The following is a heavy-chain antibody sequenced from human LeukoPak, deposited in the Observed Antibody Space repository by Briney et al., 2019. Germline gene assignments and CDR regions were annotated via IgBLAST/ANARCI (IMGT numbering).Heavy chain of an antibody. Sequence: SETLSLTCSVSGGSVSTHYWSWIRQPAGKGLEWIGRNHTSGTTNYNPSLKSRVTLSLDTSNNQLSLTVTSVTAADTAVYFCARDGDGGGYPDYWGQGTLVTVSS. CDR3: ARDGDGGGYPDY. D-gene: IGHD3-22*01. J-gene: IGHJ4*02. CDR1: GGSVSTHY. CDR2: NHTSGTT. V-gene: IGHV4-4*07.